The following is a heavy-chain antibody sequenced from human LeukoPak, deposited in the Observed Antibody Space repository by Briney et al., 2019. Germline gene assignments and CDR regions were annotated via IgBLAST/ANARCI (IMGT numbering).Heavy chain of an antibody. CDR2: IYHSGST. CDR3: ARLVRTASTERWLLLRGSYYFDY. V-gene: IGHV4-38-2*02. J-gene: IGHJ4*02. Sequence: SETLSLTCTVSGYSISSGYYWGWIRQPPGKGLEWIGSIYHSGSTYYNPSLKSRVTISVDTSKNQFSLKLSSATAADTAVYYCARLVRTASTERWLLLRGSYYFDYWGQGTLVTVSS. D-gene: IGHD3-22*01. CDR1: GYSISSGYY.